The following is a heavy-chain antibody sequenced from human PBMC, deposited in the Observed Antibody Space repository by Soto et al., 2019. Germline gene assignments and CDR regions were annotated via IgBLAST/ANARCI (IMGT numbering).Heavy chain of an antibody. CDR2: ISSSSSYI. V-gene: IGHV3-21*01. J-gene: IGHJ4*02. CDR3: AKETYSYGQAPF. D-gene: IGHD5-18*01. CDR1: GFTFSSYS. Sequence: GGSLRLSCAASGFTFSSYSMNWVRQAPGKGLEWVSSISSSSSYIYYADSVKGRFTISRDNAKNSLYLQMNSLRAEDTAVYYCAKETYSYGQAPFWGQGTLVTVSS.